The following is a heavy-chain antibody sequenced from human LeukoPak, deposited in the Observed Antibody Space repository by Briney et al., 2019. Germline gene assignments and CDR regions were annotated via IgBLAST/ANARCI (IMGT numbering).Heavy chain of an antibody. CDR2: ISSSSEYI. CDR3: VREAQYFDWLLQKYYFDY. V-gene: IGHV3-21*04. Sequence: GGSLRLSCAASGFTFSTYSMNWVRQASGKGLEWVSFISSSSEYIYYADSVKGRFIISRDNSKNTLYLQMNSLRPEDTAVYYCVREAQYFDWLLQKYYFDYWGQGTLVTVSS. D-gene: IGHD3-9*01. CDR1: GFTFSTYS. J-gene: IGHJ4*02.